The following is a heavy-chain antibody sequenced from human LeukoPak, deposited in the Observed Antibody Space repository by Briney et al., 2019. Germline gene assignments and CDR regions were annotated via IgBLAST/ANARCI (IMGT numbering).Heavy chain of an antibody. D-gene: IGHD4-23*01. J-gene: IGHJ6*02. Sequence: PGGSLRLSCAASGFTSSSYAMSWVRQAPGKGLEWVSAISGSGGSTYYADSVKGRFTISRHNSKNTLYLQMNSLRAEDTAVYYCAREIGRNGGGNHYYYYGMDVWGQGTTVTVSS. V-gene: IGHV3-23*01. CDR2: ISGSGGST. CDR3: AREIGRNGGGNHYYYYGMDV. CDR1: GFTSSSYA.